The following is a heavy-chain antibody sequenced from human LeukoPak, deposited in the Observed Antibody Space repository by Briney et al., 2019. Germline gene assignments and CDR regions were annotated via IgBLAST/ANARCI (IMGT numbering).Heavy chain of an antibody. CDR3: ARVNMVGATHFDY. CDR1: GFTFSTYS. CDR2: ISSSGTTI. J-gene: IGHJ4*02. Sequence: SGGSLRLSCAASGFTFSTYSMIWVRQAPGKGLEWVSYISSSGTTIYYADSVKGRFTISRDNAKHSLYLQMNSLRDDDMAVYYCARVNMVGATHFDYWGQGTLVTVSS. D-gene: IGHD1-26*01. V-gene: IGHV3-48*02.